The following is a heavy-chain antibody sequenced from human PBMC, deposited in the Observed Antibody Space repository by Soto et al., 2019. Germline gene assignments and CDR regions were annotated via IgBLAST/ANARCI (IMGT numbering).Heavy chain of an antibody. D-gene: IGHD5-12*01. J-gene: IGHJ6*03. V-gene: IGHV1-2*02. CDR1: GDSFNDYY. CDR2: INPNGGVT. CDR3: ARESGGATATLDYYYFYMDV. Sequence: VQLVQSGAEVKKPGASVKVSCKTSGDSFNDYYIHWVRQAPGQGLAWMGWINPNGGVTKYAQKFQGRVTVTRDTSIRTVYMELSSLRSDDTAVYYCARESGGATATLDYYYFYMDVWGKGTTVTVSS.